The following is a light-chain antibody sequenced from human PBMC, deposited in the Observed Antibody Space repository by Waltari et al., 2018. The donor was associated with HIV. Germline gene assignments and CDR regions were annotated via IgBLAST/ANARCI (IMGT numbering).Light chain of an antibody. CDR3: QQYGSSPYT. V-gene: IGKV3-20*01. J-gene: IGKJ2*01. CDR1: QTVRSSY. CDR2: GAS. Sequence: EIVLTQSPATLSLSPGERATLSCRASQTVRSSYLAWYQQKPGQAPRLLISGASSRATGIPDRFSGSGSGTDFTLTINRLEPEDFAVYYCQQYGSSPYTFGQGTKLEIK.